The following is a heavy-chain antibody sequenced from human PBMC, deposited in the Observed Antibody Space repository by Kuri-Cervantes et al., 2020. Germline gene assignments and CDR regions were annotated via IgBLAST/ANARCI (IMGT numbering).Heavy chain of an antibody. J-gene: IGHJ6*02. D-gene: IGHD6-19*01. CDR2: IIPILGIA. V-gene: IGHV1-69*02. CDR3: ARLIGVGAVAGRGYYYYGMDV. CDR1: GGTFSSYT. Sequence: SVKVSCKASGGTFSSYTISWVRQAPGQGLEWMGRIIPILGIANYAQKFQGRVTITADKSTSTAYMELSSLRSEDTAVYYCARLIGVGAVAGRGYYYYGMDVWAQGPTVTVSS.